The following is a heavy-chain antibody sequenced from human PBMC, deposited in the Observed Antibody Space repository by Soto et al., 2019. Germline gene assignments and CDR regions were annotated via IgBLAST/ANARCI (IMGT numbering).Heavy chain of an antibody. CDR2: IYPGGVNI. V-gene: IGHV1-46*01. J-gene: IGHJ5*02. Sequence: ASVKVSCKAIGYSFTSHYMHWVRQAPGQGLEWMGTIYPGGVNIAYAQKFQGRVTMTKDTSTSTAYMELSSLRSDDTAVYYCAKDGGREGYFGNWFDPWGQGTLVTVSS. CDR3: AKDGGREGYFGNWFDP. CDR1: GYSFTSHY. D-gene: IGHD2-15*01.